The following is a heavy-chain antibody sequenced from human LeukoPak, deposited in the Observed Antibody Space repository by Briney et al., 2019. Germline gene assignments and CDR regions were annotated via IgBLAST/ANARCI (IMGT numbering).Heavy chain of an antibody. CDR3: AKDLSVSGTATILDY. D-gene: IGHD5-24*01. Sequence: GRSLRLSCAASGFTFSSYGMHCVRQAPGKGLEWVAVISYDASYENYADSVKGRFTISRDNSKNTLYLQMNGLRAEDTAVYYCAKDLSVSGTATILDYWGQGTLVTVSS. CDR1: GFTFSSYG. V-gene: IGHV3-30*18. J-gene: IGHJ4*02. CDR2: ISYDASYE.